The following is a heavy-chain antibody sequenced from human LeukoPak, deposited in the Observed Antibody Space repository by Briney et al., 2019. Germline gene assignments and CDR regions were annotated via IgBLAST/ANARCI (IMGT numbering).Heavy chain of an antibody. CDR3: AKDYYGSGTRLDP. CDR2: VSYDGTNK. D-gene: IGHD3-10*01. V-gene: IGHV3-30*18. J-gene: IGHJ5*02. CDR1: GFTFSNYD. Sequence: GGSLRLSCAASGFTFSNYDMHWVRQAPGKGLEWVAVVSYDGTNKYYADSVKGRFTISRDNSKNTLYLQMNSLRAEDTAVYYCAKDYYGSGTRLDPWGQGTLVTVSS.